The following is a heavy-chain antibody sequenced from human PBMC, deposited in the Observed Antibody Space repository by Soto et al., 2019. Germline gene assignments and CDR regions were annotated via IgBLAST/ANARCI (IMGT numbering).Heavy chain of an antibody. V-gene: IGHV1-24*01. CDR1: GYTLTELS. CDR3: ATWSVVISPAQDCFDP. CDR2: FDPEDGET. J-gene: IGHJ5*02. D-gene: IGHD3-3*01. Sequence: GASVKVSCKVSGYTLTELSMHWARQAPGKGLEWMGGFDPEDGETIYAQRFQGRVTMTEDTSTDTAYMELSSLRSEDTAVYYCATWSVVISPAQDCFDPWGQGTLLTV.